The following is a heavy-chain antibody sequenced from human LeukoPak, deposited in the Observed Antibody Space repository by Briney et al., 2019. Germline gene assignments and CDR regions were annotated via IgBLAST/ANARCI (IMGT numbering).Heavy chain of an antibody. D-gene: IGHD6-19*01. CDR3: ARASYSSGWYNLYYFDY. V-gene: IGHV4-34*01. CDR2: INHSGST. Sequence: SETLSLTCAVYGGSFSGYYWSWIRQPPGKGLEWIGEINHSGSTNYNPSLTSRVTISVDTSKNQFSLKLSSVTAADTAVYYCARASYSSGWYNLYYFDYWGQGTLVTVSS. J-gene: IGHJ4*02. CDR1: GGSFSGYY.